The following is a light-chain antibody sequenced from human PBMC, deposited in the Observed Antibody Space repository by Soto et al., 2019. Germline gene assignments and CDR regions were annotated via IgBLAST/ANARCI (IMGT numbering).Light chain of an antibody. CDR2: EVT. J-gene: IGLJ1*01. CDR3: SSYTNINTRACV. V-gene: IGLV2-14*01. Sequence: QSVLPQPASVSWSPGQSITISCTVTSGDIGSYNRVSWYQQHPGKAPKLIIYEVTDRPSGVSNRFSGSKSGNTASLTISGLQAEDEAEYYCSSYTNINTRACVFGTGTKVTVL. CDR1: SGDIGSYNR.